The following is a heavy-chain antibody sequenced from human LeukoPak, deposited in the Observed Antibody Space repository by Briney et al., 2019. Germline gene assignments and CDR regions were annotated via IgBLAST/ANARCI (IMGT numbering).Heavy chain of an antibody. V-gene: IGHV1-2*02. J-gene: IGHJ4*02. Sequence: GASVKVSCKASGYTFTGYYMHWVRQAPGQGLEWMGWINPNSGGTNYAQKFQGRVTMTRDTSINTAYMELSRLRSDDTAVYYCARESGYSYGNFDYWGQGTLVTVSS. CDR2: INPNSGGT. D-gene: IGHD5-18*01. CDR1: GYTFTGYY. CDR3: ARESGYSYGNFDY.